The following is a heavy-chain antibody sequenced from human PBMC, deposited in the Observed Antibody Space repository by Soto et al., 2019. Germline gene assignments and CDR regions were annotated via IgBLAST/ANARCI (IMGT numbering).Heavy chain of an antibody. D-gene: IGHD3-3*01. Sequence: QAQFVQSGAEVKKPGASVKVSCKASGYTFATYAIHWVRQAPGQRLEWMGCINAGNGNTKSSQKFQGRVTITRDRSASTTYMELSSLTSEDTAVYYCARDLLWTGGYYYYYGMDVW. CDR2: INAGNGNT. V-gene: IGHV1-3*01. J-gene: IGHJ6*01. CDR3: ARDLLWTGGYYYYYGMDV. CDR1: GYTFATYA.